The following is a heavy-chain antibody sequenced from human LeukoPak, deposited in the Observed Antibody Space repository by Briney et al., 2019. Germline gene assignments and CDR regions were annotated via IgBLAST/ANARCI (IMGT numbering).Heavy chain of an antibody. CDR3: ARDGGSSRIFDY. V-gene: IGHV4-59*01. J-gene: IGHJ4*02. Sequence: SETLSLTCTVSGGSISSYYWSWIRQPPGKGLEWIGYIYYSGSTNYNPSLKSRVTISVDTSKNQFSLKLSSVTAADTAVYYCARDGGSSRIFDYWAREPWSPSPQ. CDR2: IYYSGST. CDR1: GGSISSYY. D-gene: IGHD6-13*01.